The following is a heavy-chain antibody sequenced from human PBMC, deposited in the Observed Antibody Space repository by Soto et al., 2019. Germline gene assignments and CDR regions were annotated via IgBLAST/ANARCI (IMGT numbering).Heavy chain of an antibody. CDR1: GYTFTGYY. CDR2: INPNSGGT. Sequence: ASVKVSCKASGYTFTGYYMHWVRQAPGQGLEWMGWINPNSGGTNYAQKFQGWVTMTRDTSISTAYMELSRLRSDDTAVYYCARSETGEAGYGMDVWGQGTTVTVSS. J-gene: IGHJ6*02. CDR3: ARSETGEAGYGMDV. D-gene: IGHD1-1*01. V-gene: IGHV1-2*04.